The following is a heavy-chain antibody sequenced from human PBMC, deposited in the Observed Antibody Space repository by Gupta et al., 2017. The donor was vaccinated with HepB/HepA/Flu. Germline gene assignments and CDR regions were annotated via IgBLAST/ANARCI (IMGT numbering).Heavy chain of an antibody. CDR1: GGSVSSFGHY. Sequence: QLHLQESGPGLVKPSETLSLSCIVSGGSVSSFGHYLAWIRQPPGKGLEWIGIIRFSENTYFNPSFMSRATISVDTSKNQFSLKFNSVTAADTAVYYCARQAGVGTYYDYFDYWGQGTLVTVSS. CDR2: IRFSENT. D-gene: IGHD3-3*01. J-gene: IGHJ4*02. CDR3: ARQAGVGTYYDYFDY. V-gene: IGHV4-39*01.